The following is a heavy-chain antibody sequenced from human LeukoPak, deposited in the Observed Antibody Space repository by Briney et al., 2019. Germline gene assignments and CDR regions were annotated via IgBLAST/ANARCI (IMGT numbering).Heavy chain of an antibody. Sequence: GGSLRLPCAASGFTFSSYEMNWVRQAPGKGLEWVSYISSSGSTIYYADSVKGRFTISRDNTKNSLYLQMNSLRAEDTAVYYCARGPILLIAVAGPNWFDPWGQGTLVTVSS. CDR1: GFTFSSYE. J-gene: IGHJ5*02. CDR3: ARGPILLIAVAGPNWFDP. CDR2: ISSSGSTI. D-gene: IGHD6-19*01. V-gene: IGHV3-48*03.